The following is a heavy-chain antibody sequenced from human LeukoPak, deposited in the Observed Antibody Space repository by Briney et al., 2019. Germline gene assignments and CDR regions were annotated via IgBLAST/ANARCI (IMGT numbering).Heavy chain of an antibody. V-gene: IGHV3-13*01. D-gene: IGHD5-18*01. Sequence: GGSLRLSCAASGFTFSNYDIRWVRQAPGKGLEWVSAIGTADDTYYADSVRGRFSISRDNSKNTLYLQMNSLRAEDTAVYYCARGTTAMVSYFDYWGQGTLVTVSS. CDR2: IGTADDT. CDR3: ARGTTAMVSYFDY. J-gene: IGHJ4*02. CDR1: GFTFSNYD.